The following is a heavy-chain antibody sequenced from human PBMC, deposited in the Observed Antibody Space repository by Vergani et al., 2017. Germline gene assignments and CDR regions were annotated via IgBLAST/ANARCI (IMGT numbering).Heavy chain of an antibody. J-gene: IGHJ5*02. V-gene: IGHV1-69*04. Sequence: VQLVQSGAEVKKPGATMKISCKVSGYTFTDHYMHWVKQAPGQGLEWMGRIIPILGIANYAQKFQGRVTITADKSTSTAYMELSSLRSEDTAVYYCASAGPSGGWFDPWGQGTLVTVSS. CDR1: GYTFTDHY. CDR2: IIPILGIA. CDR3: ASAGPSGGWFDP. D-gene: IGHD1-26*01.